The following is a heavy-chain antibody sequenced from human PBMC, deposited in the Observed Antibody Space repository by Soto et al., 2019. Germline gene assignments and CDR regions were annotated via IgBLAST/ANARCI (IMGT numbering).Heavy chain of an antibody. CDR1: GYTFTSYA. V-gene: IGHV1-3*01. Sequence: ASVKVSCKASGYTFTSYAMHWVRQAPGQRLEWMGWINAGNGNTKYSQKFQGRVTITRDTSASTAYMELSSLRSEDTAVYYCARDGTIFGVVSHFYYGMDVWGQGTTVTSP. J-gene: IGHJ6*02. CDR2: INAGNGNT. D-gene: IGHD3-3*01. CDR3: ARDGTIFGVVSHFYYGMDV.